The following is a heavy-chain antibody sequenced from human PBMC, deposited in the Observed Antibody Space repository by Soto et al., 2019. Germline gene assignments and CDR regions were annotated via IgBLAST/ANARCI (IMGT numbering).Heavy chain of an antibody. CDR1: GYTFTSYG. D-gene: IGHD3-22*01. J-gene: IGHJ4*02. CDR2: ISPNSGST. V-gene: IGHV1-2*04. Sequence: GASVKVSCKDSGYTFTSYGISWVRQAPGQGLEWMGWISPNSGSTNYAQKFQGWVTMTRDTSISTAYMELSRLRSDDTAVYYCARGAFSDDDSSGYHQSPLDYWGQGTLVTVSS. CDR3: ARGAFSDDDSSGYHQSPLDY.